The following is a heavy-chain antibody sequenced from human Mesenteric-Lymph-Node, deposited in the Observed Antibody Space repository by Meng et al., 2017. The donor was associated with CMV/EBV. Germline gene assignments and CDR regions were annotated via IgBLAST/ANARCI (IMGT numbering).Heavy chain of an antibody. CDR1: GGSISSYY. Sequence: GSLRLSCTVSGGSISSYYWSWIRQPPGKGLEWIGYIYYSGSTNYNPSLKSRVTISVDTSKNQFSLKLSSVTAADTAVYYCARAKLVRAGYFDYWGQGTLVTVSS. D-gene: IGHD6-6*01. V-gene: IGHV4-59*01. J-gene: IGHJ4*02. CDR2: IYYSGST. CDR3: ARAKLVRAGYFDY.